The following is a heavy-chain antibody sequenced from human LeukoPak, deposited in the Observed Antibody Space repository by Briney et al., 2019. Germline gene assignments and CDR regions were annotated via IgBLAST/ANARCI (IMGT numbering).Heavy chain of an antibody. J-gene: IGHJ4*02. CDR3: AGGQTHRPYSNYPYFDY. CDR2: INHSGST. Sequence: SETLSLTCAVYGGSFSGYYWGWIRQPPGKGLEWIGEINHSGSTNYNPSLKSRVTISVDTSKNQFSLKLSSVTAADTAVYYCAGGQTHRPYSNYPYFDYWGQGTLVTVSS. D-gene: IGHD4-4*01. V-gene: IGHV4-34*01. CDR1: GGSFSGYY.